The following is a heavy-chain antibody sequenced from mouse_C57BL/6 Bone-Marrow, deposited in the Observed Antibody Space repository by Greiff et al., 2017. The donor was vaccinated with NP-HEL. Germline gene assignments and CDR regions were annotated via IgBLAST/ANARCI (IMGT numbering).Heavy chain of an antibody. D-gene: IGHD1-1*01. Sequence: EVKLVESGGDLVKPGGSLKLSCAASGFTFSSYGMSWVRQTPDKRLEWVATISSGGSYTYYPDSVKGRFTISRDNAKNTLYLQMSSLKYEDTAMYYCARGEVVRAMDYWGQGTSVTVSS. CDR1: GFTFSSYG. CDR2: ISSGGSYT. J-gene: IGHJ4*01. CDR3: ARGEVVRAMDY. V-gene: IGHV5-6*01.